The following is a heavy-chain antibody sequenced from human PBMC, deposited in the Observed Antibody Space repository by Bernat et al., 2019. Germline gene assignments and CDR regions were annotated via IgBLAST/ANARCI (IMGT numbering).Heavy chain of an antibody. Sequence: QVQLQQWGAGLLKPSETLSLTCAVYAGSFSGYYWSWIRQPPGKGLEWIGEINHSGSTNYNPSLKSRVTISVDTSKNEFSLKLSSVTAAGTAVYYCARGQRRYYGSRRKGLYCYGMDVWGQGDTVTVSS. D-gene: IGHD3-10*01. J-gene: IGHJ6*02. CDR3: ARGQRRYYGSRRKGLYCYGMDV. CDR1: AGSFSGYY. V-gene: IGHV4-34*01. CDR2: INHSGST.